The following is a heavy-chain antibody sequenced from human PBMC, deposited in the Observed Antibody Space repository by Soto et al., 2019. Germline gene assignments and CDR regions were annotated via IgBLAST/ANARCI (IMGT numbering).Heavy chain of an antibody. CDR2: ISAGSGNT. Sequence: GGSLRLSCVASGFSFSSHAMTWVRQAPGKGLEWVSVISAGSGNTYYAESVKGRFTVSRGNSKNTLWLQMDSLRVEDTGLYYCARQKLKSSTWYGSLDSWGQGTLVTVSS. J-gene: IGHJ4*02. CDR3: ARQKLKSSTWYGSLDS. V-gene: IGHV3-23*01. D-gene: IGHD2-2*01. CDR1: GFSFSSHA.